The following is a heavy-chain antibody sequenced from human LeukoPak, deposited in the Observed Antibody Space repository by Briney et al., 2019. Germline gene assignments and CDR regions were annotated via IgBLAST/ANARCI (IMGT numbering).Heavy chain of an antibody. V-gene: IGHV1-8*01. D-gene: IGHD6-13*01. CDR3: ARRGTSSWLPTYSYYGMAV. J-gene: IGHJ6*02. CDR1: GYTFTSYD. CDR2: MNPNSGNT. Sequence: ASVKVSCKASGYTFTSYDINWVRQATGQGLEWMGWMNPNSGNTGYAQKFQGRVTMTRNTSISTAYMELSSLRSEDTAVYYCARRGTSSWLPTYSYYGMAVGGQGTTVTVSS.